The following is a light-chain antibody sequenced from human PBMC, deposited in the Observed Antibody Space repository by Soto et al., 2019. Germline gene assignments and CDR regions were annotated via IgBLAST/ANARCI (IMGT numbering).Light chain of an antibody. Sequence: QSALTQPASVSGSPGQSITISCTGTSSDVGSHNLVSWYQQHPGQAPKLMIYEVSKRPLGVSAPFSASKSGNTASLTISGLQAEDQAYYYCCSYGGSRAVFGGRTQLTVL. J-gene: IGLJ7*01. CDR1: SSDVGSHNL. V-gene: IGLV2-23*02. CDR2: EVS. CDR3: CSYGGSRAV.